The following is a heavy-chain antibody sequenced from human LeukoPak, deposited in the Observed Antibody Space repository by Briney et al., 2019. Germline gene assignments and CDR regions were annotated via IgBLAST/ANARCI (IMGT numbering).Heavy chain of an antibody. CDR3: ARARCGWNDFYYYYYYMDV. Sequence: GASVKVSCKASGGTFSSYAISWVRQAPGQGLEWMGGIIPIFGTANYAQKFQGRVTITADKSTSTAYMELSSLRSEDTAVYYCARARCGWNDFYYYYYYMDVWGKGTTVTVSS. V-gene: IGHV1-69*06. J-gene: IGHJ6*03. D-gene: IGHD1-1*01. CDR1: GGTFSSYA. CDR2: IIPIFGTA.